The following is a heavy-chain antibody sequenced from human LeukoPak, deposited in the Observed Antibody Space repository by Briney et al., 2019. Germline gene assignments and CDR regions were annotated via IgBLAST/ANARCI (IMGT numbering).Heavy chain of an antibody. D-gene: IGHD3-10*01. CDR1: GGSISSYY. CDR3: ARSKVLLWFGARYNWFDP. J-gene: IGHJ5*02. CDR2: IYYSGST. Sequence: SETLSLTCTVSGGSISSYYWSWIRQPPGKGLEWIGYIYYSGSTNYNPSLKSRVTISVDTSKNQFSLKLSSVTAADTAVYYCARSKVLLWFGARYNWFDPWGQGTLVTVSS. V-gene: IGHV4-59*12.